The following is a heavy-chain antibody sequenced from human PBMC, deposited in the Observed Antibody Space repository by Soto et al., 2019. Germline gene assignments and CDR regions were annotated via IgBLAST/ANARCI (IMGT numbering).Heavy chain of an antibody. V-gene: IGHV3-74*01. Sequence: EVKVVESGGGLVEPGGSLRLSCAGSGFTLSAYWMHWVRQVPGKGLEWISCSSSDGTMSEYVDSVKGRFTISRDNAKSTVSLEMSSLRAGDTAVYYCARGDSRIWTYVYHAMDVWGQGTTVIVAS. CDR1: GFTLSAYW. D-gene: IGHD1-7*01. CDR3: ARGDSRIWTYVYHAMDV. J-gene: IGHJ6*02. CDR2: SSSDGTMS.